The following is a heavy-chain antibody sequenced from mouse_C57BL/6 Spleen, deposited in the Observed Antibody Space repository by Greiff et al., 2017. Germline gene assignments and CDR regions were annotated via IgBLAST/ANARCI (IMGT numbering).Heavy chain of an antibody. D-gene: IGHD1-1*01. CDR3: AVYYYGSKGY. V-gene: IGHV1-64*01. J-gene: IGHJ2*01. CDR2: IHPNSGST. CDR1: GYTFTSSW. Sequence: QVQLQQPGAELVKPGASVKLSCKASGYTFTSSWMHWVKQRPGQGLEWIGMIHPNSGSTNYNEKFKSKATLTVDKSSSTAYMQISSLTSEDSAVYYCAVYYYGSKGYWGQGTTLTVSS.